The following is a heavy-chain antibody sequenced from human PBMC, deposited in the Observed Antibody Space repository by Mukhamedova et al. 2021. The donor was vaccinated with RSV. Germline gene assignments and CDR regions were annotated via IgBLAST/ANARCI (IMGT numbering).Heavy chain of an antibody. Sequence: GLEWVSSISSASSYMYYGDSVKGRFAISRDNAKNSLYLQMDSLRAEDTAVFYCAREADDSSGYYGLSGAFDLWGQGTMVTVPS. CDR2: ISSASSYM. J-gene: IGHJ3*01. CDR3: AREADDSSGYYGLSGAFDL. V-gene: IGHV3-21*01. D-gene: IGHD3-22*01.